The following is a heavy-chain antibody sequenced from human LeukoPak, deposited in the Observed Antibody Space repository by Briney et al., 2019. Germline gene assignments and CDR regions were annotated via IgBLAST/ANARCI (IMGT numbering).Heavy chain of an antibody. Sequence: ASVKVSCKASGYTFTSYYMHWVRQAPGQGLEWMGIINPSGGSTSYAQKFQGRVTITRNTSISTAYMELSSLRSENTAVYYCARGEVRYYYGSGSYYNRYYYYMDVWGKGTTVTVSS. J-gene: IGHJ6*03. V-gene: IGHV1-46*01. CDR3: ARGEVRYYYGSGSYYNRYYYYMDV. D-gene: IGHD3-10*01. CDR1: GYTFTSYY. CDR2: INPSGGST.